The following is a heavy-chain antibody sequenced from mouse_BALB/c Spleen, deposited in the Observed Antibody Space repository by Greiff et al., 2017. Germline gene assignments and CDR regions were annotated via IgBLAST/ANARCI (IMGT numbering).Heavy chain of an antibody. J-gene: IGHJ1*01. V-gene: IGHV1-9*01. CDR2: ILPGSGST. D-gene: IGHD4-1*01. Sequence: QVQLQQSGAELMKPGASVKISCKATGYTFSSYWIEWVKQRPGHGLEWIGEILPGSGSTNYNEKFKGKATFTADTSSNTAYMQLSSLTSEDSAVYYCAREGTGTEWYFDVWGAGTTVTVSS. CDR1: GYTFSSYW. CDR3: AREGTGTEWYFDV.